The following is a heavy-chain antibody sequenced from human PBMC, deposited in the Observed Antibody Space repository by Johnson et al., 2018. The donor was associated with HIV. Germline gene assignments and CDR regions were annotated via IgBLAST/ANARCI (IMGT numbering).Heavy chain of an antibody. V-gene: IGHV3-11*04. CDR2: ISSSGSTI. CDR3: AKDQWSSSWTNDAFDF. D-gene: IGHD6-13*01. CDR1: GFTFSDYY. Sequence: QMLLVESGGGLVQPGGSLRLSCAASGFTFSDYYMSWIRQAPGKGLEWVSYISSSGSTIYYADSVKGRFTISRDNSKNSLYLQMNSLRAEDTAVYYCAKDQWSSSWTNDAFDFWGQGTMVTVS. J-gene: IGHJ3*01.